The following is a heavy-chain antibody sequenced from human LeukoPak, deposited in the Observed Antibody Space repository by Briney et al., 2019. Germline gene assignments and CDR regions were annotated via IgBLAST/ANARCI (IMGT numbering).Heavy chain of an antibody. J-gene: IGHJ4*02. CDR2: ISTYNGNT. V-gene: IGHV1-18*01. CDR3: ARVVSGYYRGDH. CDR1: GYTFTSYG. D-gene: IGHD3-22*01. Sequence: ASVKVSCKASGYTFTSYGISWVRQAPGQGLEWMGWISTYNGNTNYAQKLQGRVTMTTDTSTSTAYMELRSLRSDDTAVCYCARVVSGYYRGDHWGQGTLATVSS.